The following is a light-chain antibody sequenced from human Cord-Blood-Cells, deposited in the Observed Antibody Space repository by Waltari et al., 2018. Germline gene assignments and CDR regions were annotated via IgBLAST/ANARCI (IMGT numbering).Light chain of an antibody. V-gene: IGLV1-44*01. CDR1: SPNIGSNT. CDR3: AAWDDSLNGPV. J-gene: IGLJ3*02. Sequence: QSVLTQPPSASGTPGPRVTISCSGSSPNIGSNTVNWYQQLPGTAPKLLIYSNNRRPSGFPDRFSGSKSGTSASLAISGLQSEDEADYYCAAWDDSLNGPVFGGGTKLTVL. CDR2: SNN.